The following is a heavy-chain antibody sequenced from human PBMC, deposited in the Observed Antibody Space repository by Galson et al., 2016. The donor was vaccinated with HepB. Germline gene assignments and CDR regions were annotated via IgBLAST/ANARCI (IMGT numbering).Heavy chain of an antibody. Sequence: SLRLSCAASGFTFSSYAMNWVRQAPGKGLEWVSGISGSGGSTYYADSVKGRFTISRDNSKNTLYLQMNSLRAEDTAVYYCAKSAQATGGYCGMDVWSQGTTVTVSS. V-gene: IGHV3-23*01. D-gene: IGHD5-12*01. CDR2: ISGSGGST. CDR1: GFTFSSYA. CDR3: AKSAQATGGYCGMDV. J-gene: IGHJ6*02.